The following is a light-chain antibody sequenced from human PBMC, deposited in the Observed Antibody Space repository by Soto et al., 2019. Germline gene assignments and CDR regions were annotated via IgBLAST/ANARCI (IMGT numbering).Light chain of an antibody. Sequence: DIQMTQSPSFLSASIGDSVTITCRASQDIGVRLAWFQQKPGRAPKYLIQSASSLQSGVPSTFSGSGSGTDFTLTINSLHPEDFATYYCLQVYNFSRTFGQGTKVDIK. CDR2: SAS. V-gene: IGKV1-12*01. J-gene: IGKJ1*01. CDR3: LQVYNFSRT. CDR1: QDIGVR.